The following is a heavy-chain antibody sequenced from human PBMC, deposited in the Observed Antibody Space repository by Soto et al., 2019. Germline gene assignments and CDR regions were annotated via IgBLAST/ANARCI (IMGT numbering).Heavy chain of an antibody. J-gene: IGHJ6*02. D-gene: IGHD2-21*02. Sequence: QVQLQQSGPGLVKPSQTLSLTRTVSGGSISYEYYHWTWIRQSPGKGLEWIGYIHYSGSIIYNPSFKSRVTISVDTSKSQFSLQLSSVTAADTAVYFCAREDDGGDRDYYGLDVWGQGTTVTVSS. CDR3: AREDDGGDRDYYGLDV. V-gene: IGHV4-30-4*08. CDR2: IHYSGSI. CDR1: GGSISYEYYH.